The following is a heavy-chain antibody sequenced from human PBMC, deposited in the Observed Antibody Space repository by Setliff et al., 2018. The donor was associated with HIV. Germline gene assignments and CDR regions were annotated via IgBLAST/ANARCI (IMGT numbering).Heavy chain of an antibody. D-gene: IGHD2-15*01. CDR1: GFTVNNKY. J-gene: IGHJ3*02. Sequence: AGSPRLSCAASGFTVNNKYMSWIRQTPGKGLEWVSIVYRVGSTYYADSVKGRFSFSRDISKNTLYLQMNCLRVEDTAVYYCASLSGAHSHDHDGFDIWGRGTMGTVSS. CDR3: ASLSGAHSHDHDGFDI. V-gene: IGHV3-53*01. CDR2: VYRVGST.